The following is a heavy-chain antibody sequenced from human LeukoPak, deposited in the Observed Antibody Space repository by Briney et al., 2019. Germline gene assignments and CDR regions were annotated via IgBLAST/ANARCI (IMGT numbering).Heavy chain of an antibody. CDR1: GFTFSSYA. V-gene: IGHV3-30-3*01. Sequence: GRSLRLSCAASGFTFSSYAMHWVRQAPGKGLEWVAVISYDGSNKYYADSVKGRFTISRDNSKNTLYLQVNSLRAEDTAVYYCARDPYYYDSSGYQLYYYGMDVWGQGTTVTVSS. D-gene: IGHD3-22*01. CDR2: ISYDGSNK. CDR3: ARDPYYYDSSGYQLYYYGMDV. J-gene: IGHJ6*02.